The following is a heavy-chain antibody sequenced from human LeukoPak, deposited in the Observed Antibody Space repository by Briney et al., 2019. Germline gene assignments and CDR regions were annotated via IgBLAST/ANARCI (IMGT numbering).Heavy chain of an antibody. CDR1: GGSISSYY. V-gene: IGHV4-4*07. CDR3: ARATYYYGSGSYFDY. J-gene: IGHJ4*02. Sequence: SETLSLTCTVSGGSISSYYWSWIRQPAGKGLEWIGRIYTSGSTNYNPSLKSRVTMSVDTSKNQFSLKLSPVTAADTAVYYCARATYYYGSGSYFDYWGQGTLVTVSS. CDR2: IYTSGST. D-gene: IGHD3-10*01.